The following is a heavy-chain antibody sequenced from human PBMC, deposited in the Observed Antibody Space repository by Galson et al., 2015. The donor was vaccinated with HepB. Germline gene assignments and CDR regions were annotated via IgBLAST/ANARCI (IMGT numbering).Heavy chain of an antibody. D-gene: IGHD1-26*01. CDR3: VRDAMGRGSGSYSAFDY. CDR1: GFIFNTYT. J-gene: IGHJ4*02. Sequence: SLRLSCAASGFIFNTYTMHWVRQAPGKGLEWVAAISSAGNTQFHADSVKGRFTFSRDNSENILYLEIDSLRVEDTAVYSCVRDAMGRGSGSYSAFDYWGQGTLVAVSS. CDR2: ISSAGNTQ. V-gene: IGHV3-30*04.